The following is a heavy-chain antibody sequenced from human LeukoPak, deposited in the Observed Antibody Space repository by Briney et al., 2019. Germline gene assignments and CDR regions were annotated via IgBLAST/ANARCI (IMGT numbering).Heavy chain of an antibody. Sequence: KPSETLSLTCTVSGGSISSSFYYWGWIRQPPGKGLEWIGGLYYSGDTYYNPSLKSRVTISVDTSKHQFSLNLNSVTAADTAVYYCARPSTAARHLSFGLWGRGTLVTVSS. D-gene: IGHD6-6*01. J-gene: IGHJ2*01. V-gene: IGHV4-39*01. CDR3: ARPSTAARHLSFGL. CDR2: LYYSGDT. CDR1: GGSISSSFYY.